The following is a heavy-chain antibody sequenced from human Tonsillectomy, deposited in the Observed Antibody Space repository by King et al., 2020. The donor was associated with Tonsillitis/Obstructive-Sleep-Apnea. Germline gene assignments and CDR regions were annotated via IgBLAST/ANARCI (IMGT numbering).Heavy chain of an antibody. D-gene: IGHD4-11*01. V-gene: IGHV1-69*01. J-gene: IGHJ5*02. CDR1: GGTFRSYA. CDR2: IIPIFGIV. Sequence: QLVQSGAEVKKPGSSVKVSCKASGGTFRSYAISWVRQAPGQGLEWMGGIIPIFGIVNYAQKFQGRVRITADESTSTAYMELSSLRSEDTAVYYCARLSYSIYVPNWFDPWGQGTLVTVSS. CDR3: ARLSYSIYVPNWFDP.